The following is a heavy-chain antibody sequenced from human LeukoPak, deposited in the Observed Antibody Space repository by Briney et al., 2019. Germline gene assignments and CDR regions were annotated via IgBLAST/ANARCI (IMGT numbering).Heavy chain of an antibody. CDR2: IRYDGSNK. V-gene: IGHV3-30*02. J-gene: IGHJ4*02. CDR1: GFTFSSYG. Sequence: PGGSLRLSCAASGFTFSSYGMHWVRQAPGEGLEWLAFIRYDGSNKYYADSVKGRFTISRDNSQNTLYLQMNSLRAEDTAVYYCAKDLMMSPIVGIVGAIDYWGQGTLVTVSS. CDR3: AKDLMMSPIVGIVGAIDY. D-gene: IGHD1-26*01.